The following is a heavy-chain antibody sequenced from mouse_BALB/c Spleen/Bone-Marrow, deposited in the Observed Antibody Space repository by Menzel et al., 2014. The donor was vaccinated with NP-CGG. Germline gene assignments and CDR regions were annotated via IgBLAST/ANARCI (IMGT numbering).Heavy chain of an antibody. Sequence: VQLKESGGGLVQPGGSLKVSCAASGFDFSRDWMSWVRQAPGKGLEWIGEINPDSSTINYTPSLKDKFITSRDNAKNTLYLQMSKVRSEDTALYYCARQYGNYWFAYWGQGTLVTVSA. D-gene: IGHD2-10*02. J-gene: IGHJ3*01. CDR1: GFDFSRDW. CDR3: ARQYGNYWFAY. V-gene: IGHV4-1*02. CDR2: INPDSSTI.